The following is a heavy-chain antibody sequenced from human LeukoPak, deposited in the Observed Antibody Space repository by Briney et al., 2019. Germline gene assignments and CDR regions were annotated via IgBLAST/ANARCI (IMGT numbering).Heavy chain of an antibody. Sequence: SETLSLTCTVSGGSISSSSYYWGWIRQPPGKELEWIGSIYYSGSTYYNPSLKSRVTISVDTSKNQFSLKLSSVTAADTAVYYCAYWPTDCSSTSCYSGGGYNWFDPWGQGTLVTVSS. CDR2: IYYSGST. D-gene: IGHD2-2*02. V-gene: IGHV4-39*01. CDR3: AYWPTDCSSTSCYSGGGYNWFDP. J-gene: IGHJ5*02. CDR1: GGSISSSSYY.